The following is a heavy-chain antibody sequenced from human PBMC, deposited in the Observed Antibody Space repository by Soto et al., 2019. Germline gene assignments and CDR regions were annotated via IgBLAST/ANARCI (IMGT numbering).Heavy chain of an antibody. CDR2: FDPEDGET. V-gene: IGHV1-24*01. D-gene: IGHD5-12*01. Sequence: GASVKVSCKVSGYTLTELSMHWVRQAPGKGLEWMGGFDPEDGETIYAQKFQGRVTMTEDTSTDTAYMELSSLRSEDTAVYYCATGRMRYSGYGMDVWGQGTTVNVS. CDR3: ATGRMRYSGYGMDV. CDR1: GYTLTELS. J-gene: IGHJ6*02.